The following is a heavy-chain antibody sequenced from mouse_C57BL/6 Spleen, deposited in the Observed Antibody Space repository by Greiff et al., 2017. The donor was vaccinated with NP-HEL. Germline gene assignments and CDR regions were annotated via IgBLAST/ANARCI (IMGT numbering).Heavy chain of an antibody. CDR1: GYTFTSYW. CDR2: IYPGSGST. Sequence: VKLVEPGAELVKPGASVKMSCKASGYTFTSYWITWVKQRPGQGLEWIGDIYPGSGSTNYNEKFKSKVTLTVDKSSSTAYMQLSSLTSEDSAVYYCARDYDWSMDYWGQGTSVTVSS. J-gene: IGHJ4*01. CDR3: ARDYDWSMDY. V-gene: IGHV1-55*01. D-gene: IGHD2-4*01.